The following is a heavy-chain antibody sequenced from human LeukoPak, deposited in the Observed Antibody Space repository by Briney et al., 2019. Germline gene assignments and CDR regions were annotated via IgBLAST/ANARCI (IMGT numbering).Heavy chain of an antibody. CDR1: GYTFTSYY. J-gene: IGHJ5*02. CDR2: INPSGGST. V-gene: IGHV1-46*01. CDR3: ASALSRCGDDCWFDP. Sequence: GASPKVSCKASGYTFTSYYMHWVRQAPGQGLEWMRIINPSGGSTSDAQKFQGRVTMTRDTSTSTVYMELSSLRSEDTAVYYCASALSRCGDDCWFDPWGQGTLVTVSS. D-gene: IGHD2-21*02.